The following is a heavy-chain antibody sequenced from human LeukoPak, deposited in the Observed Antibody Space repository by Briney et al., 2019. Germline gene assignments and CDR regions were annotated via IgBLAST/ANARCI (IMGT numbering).Heavy chain of an antibody. J-gene: IGHJ4*02. CDR1: GFTFSSYW. V-gene: IGHV3-74*01. CDR2: INSDGSST. Sequence: GGSLRLSCAASGFTFSSYWMHWVRQAPGKGLVWVSRINSDGSSTSYADSVKSRFTISRDTAKNTLYLQMNSLRAEHTAVYYCARESPSLLRGSSTSFSLDFDYWGQGTLVTVSS. D-gene: IGHD2-2*01. CDR3: ARESPSLLRGSSTSFSLDFDY.